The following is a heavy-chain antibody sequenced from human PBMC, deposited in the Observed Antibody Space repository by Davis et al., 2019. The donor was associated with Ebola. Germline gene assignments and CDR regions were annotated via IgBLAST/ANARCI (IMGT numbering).Heavy chain of an antibody. CDR2: IWFDGSSK. Sequence: PGGSLRLSCAVSGFTFSSYGMHWVRQAPGKGLEWVAVIWFDGSSKYYADSVRGRFTISRDNFKNTVYLEMSSLRVEDSAIYYCVQDRSNSWFYFENWGQGTLVTVSS. CDR3: VQDRSNSWFYFEN. CDR1: GFTFSSYG. J-gene: IGHJ4*02. D-gene: IGHD3-10*01. V-gene: IGHV3-33*06.